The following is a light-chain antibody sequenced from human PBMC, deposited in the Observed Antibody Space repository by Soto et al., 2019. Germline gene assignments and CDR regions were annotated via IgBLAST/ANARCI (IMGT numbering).Light chain of an antibody. V-gene: IGKV1D-16*01. CDR1: QDINTW. Sequence: DVQMTQSPSSRSESVGDRVTITCRASQDINTWLAWYQQKAEKAPKSLIYAASSLQTGVPSRFSGSQSGTDFTLTISSLQPEDSANYYCQQYNIYPLTFGGGTKVEIK. J-gene: IGKJ4*01. CDR3: QQYNIYPLT. CDR2: AAS.